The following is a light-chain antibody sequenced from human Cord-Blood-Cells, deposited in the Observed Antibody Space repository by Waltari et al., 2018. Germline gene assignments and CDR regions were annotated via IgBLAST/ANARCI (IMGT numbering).Light chain of an antibody. V-gene: IGLV2-14*01. CDR2: DVS. Sequence: QSALTQPASVSGSPGQSLTISCPGTSSDVGGYTHVSWYQQHPGKAPKLMIYDVSNRPSGVSNRFSGSKSGNTASLTISGLQAEDEADYYCSSYTSSSTWVFGGGTKLTVL. J-gene: IGLJ3*02. CDR1: SSDVGGYTH. CDR3: SSYTSSSTWV.